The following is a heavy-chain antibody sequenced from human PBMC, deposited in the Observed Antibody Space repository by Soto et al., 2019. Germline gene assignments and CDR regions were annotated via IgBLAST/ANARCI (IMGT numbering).Heavy chain of an antibody. V-gene: IGHV4-59*08. CDR1: GDSLTNYY. J-gene: IGHJ6*02. Sequence: QVQLQESGPGLVKPSETLSLTCTVSGDSLTNYYCSWFRQPPGKGLEWIGYIMYSGYSAYNLSLKRPVTMSMDTSKTQFSLMLESVTATATAVYYCARPGFGPLHGLVDVWGQGTTVIVSS. CDR2: IMYSGYS. D-gene: IGHD3-10*01. CDR3: ARPGFGPLHGLVDV.